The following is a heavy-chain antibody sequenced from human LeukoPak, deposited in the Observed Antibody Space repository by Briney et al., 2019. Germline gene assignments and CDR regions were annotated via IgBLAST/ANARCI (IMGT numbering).Heavy chain of an antibody. CDR1: GGSFSGYY. CDR2: INHSGST. Sequence: SETLSLTCAVYGGSFSGYYWSWIRQPAGKGLEWIGEINHSGSTNYNPSLKSRVTISVDTSKNQFSLKLSSVTAADTAVYYCARDSSGYYQGSFDYWGQGTLVTVSS. D-gene: IGHD3-22*01. CDR3: ARDSSGYYQGSFDY. V-gene: IGHV4-34*01. J-gene: IGHJ4*02.